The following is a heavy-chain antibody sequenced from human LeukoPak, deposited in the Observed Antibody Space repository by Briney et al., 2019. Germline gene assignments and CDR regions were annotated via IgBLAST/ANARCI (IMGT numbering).Heavy chain of an antibody. V-gene: IGHV4-34*01. CDR1: GGSFSGYY. CDR2: INHSGST. Sequence: PSETLSLTCAVYGGSFSGYYWSWIRQPPGKGLEWIGEINHSGSTNYNPSLKSRVTISVDTSKNQFSLKLSSVTAADTAVYYCAKGDGDDFDIWGQGTMVTVSS. CDR3: AKGDGDDFDI. D-gene: IGHD3-10*01. J-gene: IGHJ3*02.